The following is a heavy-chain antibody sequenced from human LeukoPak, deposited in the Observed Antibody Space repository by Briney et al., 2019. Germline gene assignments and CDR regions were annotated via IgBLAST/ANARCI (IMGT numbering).Heavy chain of an antibody. D-gene: IGHD3-10*01. CDR3: ARAGSITILRGVTGSQFDY. Sequence: ASVKVSCKASGYTFTNYYMHWVRQAPGQGLEWVGIINPSGGSTSYAQKFQGRVTMTRDTSTSTVYMELSSLRSEDTAVYYCARAGSITILRGVTGSQFDYGGQGTLVTVSS. V-gene: IGHV1-46*01. CDR1: GYTFTNYY. J-gene: IGHJ4*02. CDR2: INPSGGST.